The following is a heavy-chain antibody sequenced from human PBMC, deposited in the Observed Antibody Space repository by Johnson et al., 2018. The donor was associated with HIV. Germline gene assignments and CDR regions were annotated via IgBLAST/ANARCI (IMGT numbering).Heavy chain of an antibody. J-gene: IGHJ3*02. CDR3: AKDYKNYYDSSGYETGTFDI. CDR1: GFTFSSYG. D-gene: IGHD3-22*01. V-gene: IGHV3-33*06. CDR2: IWYDGSNK. Sequence: QVQLVESGGGVVQPGRSLRLSCAASGFTFSSYGMQWVRQAPGKVLEWVAVIWYDGSNKDYADSVKGRFTISRDNSKNTLYLQMNSLRAEDTEVYYCAKDYKNYYDSSGYETGTFDIWGQGTMVTVSS.